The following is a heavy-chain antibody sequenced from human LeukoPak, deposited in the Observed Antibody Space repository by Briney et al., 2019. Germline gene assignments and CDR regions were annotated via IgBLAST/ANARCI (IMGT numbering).Heavy chain of an antibody. D-gene: IGHD6-13*01. CDR1: GYTFTSYD. Sequence: ASVKVSCKASGYTFTSYDINWVRQATGQGLEWMGWMNPNSGNTGSAQRFQGRVTMTRDTSRSTAYMELSSLRSEDTAVYYCATEGSSRFNFDYWGQGTLVTVSS. CDR3: ATEGSSRFNFDY. J-gene: IGHJ4*02. V-gene: IGHV1-8*01. CDR2: MNPNSGNT.